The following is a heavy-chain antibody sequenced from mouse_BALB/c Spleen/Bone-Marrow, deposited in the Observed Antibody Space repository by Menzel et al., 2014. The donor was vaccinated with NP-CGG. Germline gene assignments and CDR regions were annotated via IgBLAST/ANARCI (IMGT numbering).Heavy chain of an antibody. CDR3: TRGYGNYALYYYAMDY. Sequence: SVAELVRPGASVKLSCTASGFNIKDTYMHWVKQRPEQGLEWIGRIDPANGNTKYDPKFQGKATITADTSSNTAYLQLSSLTSEDTAVYYCTRGYGNYALYYYAMDYWGQGTSVTVSS. D-gene: IGHD2-10*02. V-gene: IGHV14-3*02. CDR2: IDPANGNT. CDR1: GFNIKDTY. J-gene: IGHJ4*01.